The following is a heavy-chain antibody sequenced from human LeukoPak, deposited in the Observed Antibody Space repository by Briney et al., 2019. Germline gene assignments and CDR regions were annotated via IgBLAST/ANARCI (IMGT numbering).Heavy chain of an antibody. V-gene: IGHV3-30*18. CDR3: ANGDIVVEPAAMNYYYYYGMDV. CDR1: GFTFSSYG. CDR2: ISYDGSNK. J-gene: IGHJ6*02. D-gene: IGHD2-2*01. Sequence: GGSLRLSCAASGFTFSSYGMHWVHQAPGKGLEWVAVISYDGSNKYYADSVKGRFTISRDNSKNTLYLQMNSLRAEDTAVYYCANGDIVVEPAAMNYYYYYGMDVWGQGTAVTVSS.